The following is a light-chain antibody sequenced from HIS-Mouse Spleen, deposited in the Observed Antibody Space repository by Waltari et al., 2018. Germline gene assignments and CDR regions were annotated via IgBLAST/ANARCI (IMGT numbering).Light chain of an antibody. Sequence: QSVLTQPPSASGTPGQRVTISCSGSSSNIGSNYVYWYQQLPGTAPKPLIYRNNQRPSGVPDRFSGSKSGTSASLAISGLRSEDEADYYCAAWDDSLSAWVFGGGTKLTVL. J-gene: IGLJ3*02. CDR1: SSNIGSNY. CDR3: AAWDDSLSAWV. V-gene: IGLV1-47*01. CDR2: RNN.